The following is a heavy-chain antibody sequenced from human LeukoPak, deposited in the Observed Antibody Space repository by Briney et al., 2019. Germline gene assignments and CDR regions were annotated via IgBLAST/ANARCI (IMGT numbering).Heavy chain of an antibody. J-gene: IGHJ5*02. Sequence: ASVKVSCKASGGTFSSYAINWVRQAPGQGLEWMGWISAYNGNTNYAQNLQGRVTLTTDTSASTAYMERRSLRSDDTAVYYCARDLIAARPGWFDPWGQGTLVTVSS. CDR3: ARDLIAARPGWFDP. CDR1: GGTFSSYA. CDR2: ISAYNGNT. V-gene: IGHV1-18*01. D-gene: IGHD6-6*01.